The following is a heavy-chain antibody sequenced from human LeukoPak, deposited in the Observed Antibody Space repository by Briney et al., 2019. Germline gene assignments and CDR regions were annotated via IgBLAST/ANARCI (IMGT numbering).Heavy chain of an antibody. J-gene: IGHJ5*02. V-gene: IGHV1-2*02. CDR3: ARPAVAATEFDP. Sequence: ASVKVSCKASGYTFTGYYMHWVRQAPGQGLEWMGWINPNSGGTNYAQKFQGRVTMTRDTSISTAYMELSRLRSDDTAVYYCARPAVAATEFDPWGQGTLVTVSS. CDR1: GYTFTGYY. CDR2: INPNSGGT. D-gene: IGHD2-15*01.